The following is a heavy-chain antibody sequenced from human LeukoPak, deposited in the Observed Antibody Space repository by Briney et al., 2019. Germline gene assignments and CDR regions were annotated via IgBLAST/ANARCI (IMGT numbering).Heavy chain of an antibody. Sequence: ASVKVSCKAAGYTFTSYYMHWVRQAPGQGLEWMGIINPCGGSTSYAQKFQGRVTMTRDTSTSTVYMKVRSLRSEDTAVYYCARRTANFWSGYSSHFDYWGQGTLVTVSS. D-gene: IGHD3-3*01. J-gene: IGHJ4*02. V-gene: IGHV1-46*01. CDR1: GYTFTSYY. CDR2: INPCGGST. CDR3: ARRTANFWSGYSSHFDY.